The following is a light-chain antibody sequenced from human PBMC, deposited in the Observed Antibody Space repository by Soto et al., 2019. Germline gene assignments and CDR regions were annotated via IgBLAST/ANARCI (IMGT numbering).Light chain of an antibody. CDR1: SGHSTYI. CDR3: ETWDTNVVV. Sequence: QAVVTQSSSASASLGSSVKLTCTLSSGHSTYIIAWHQQQPGKAPRYLMKLEGSGSYNKGSGIPDRFSGSSSGADRYLTISKLQFEDDADYYCETWDTNVVVFGGGTKLTVL. J-gene: IGLJ2*01. V-gene: IGLV4-60*02. CDR2: LEGSGSY.